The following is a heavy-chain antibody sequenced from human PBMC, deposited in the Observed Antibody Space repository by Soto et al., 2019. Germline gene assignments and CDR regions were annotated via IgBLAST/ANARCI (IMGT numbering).Heavy chain of an antibody. Sequence: GGSLRLSCAASGFTFSSYGMHWVRQAPGKGLEWVVVISDDGSNKYYADSVKGRLTISRDNAKNSLYLQMNSLRAEDTAVYYCARFGYTTEAHWGQGTLVTVSS. V-gene: IGHV3-30*03. D-gene: IGHD5-12*01. CDR2: ISDDGSNK. J-gene: IGHJ4*02. CDR3: ARFGYTTEAH. CDR1: GFTFSSYG.